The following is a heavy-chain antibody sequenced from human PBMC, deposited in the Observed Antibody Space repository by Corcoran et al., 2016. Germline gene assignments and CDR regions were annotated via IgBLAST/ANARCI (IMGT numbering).Heavy chain of an antibody. CDR2: INHSGST. V-gene: IGHV4-34*01. J-gene: IGHJ6*02. CDR3: ARRSNYVPGYYGMDV. D-gene: IGHD4-4*01. Sequence: QVPLQQWGAGLLKPSETLSLTCAVYGGSFSGYYWSWIRQPPGKGLEWIGEINHSGSTNYNPSLKSRVTISVDTSKNQFSLKLSSVTAADTAVYYCARRSNYVPGYYGMDVWGQGTTVTVSS. CDR1: GGSFSGYY.